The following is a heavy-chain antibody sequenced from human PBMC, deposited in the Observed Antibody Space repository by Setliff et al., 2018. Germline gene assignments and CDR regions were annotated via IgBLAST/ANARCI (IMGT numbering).Heavy chain of an antibody. V-gene: IGHV4-39*01. Sequence: SETLSLTCTVSGGSISSSSYYWGWIRQPPGKGLEWIGSIYYSGSTYYNPSLKSRVTISVDTSKNQFSLKLSSVTAADTAVYYCARQVSWFDYGDFISWYFDLWGRGTLVTVSS. J-gene: IGHJ2*01. CDR1: GGSISSSSYY. D-gene: IGHD4-17*01. CDR3: ARQVSWFDYGDFISWYFDL. CDR2: IYYSGST.